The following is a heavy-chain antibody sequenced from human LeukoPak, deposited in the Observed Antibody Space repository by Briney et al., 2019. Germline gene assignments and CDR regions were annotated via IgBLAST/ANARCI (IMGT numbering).Heavy chain of an antibody. V-gene: IGHV1-24*01. D-gene: IGHD2-2*01. CDR1: GYTLTELS. CDR2: FDPEDGET. CDR3: ARTPGGGIVVVPAATRHWFDP. J-gene: IGHJ5*02. Sequence: GASVKVSCKVSGYTLTELSMHWVRQAPGKGLEWMGGFDPEDGETIYAQKFQGRVTMTEDTSTDTAYMELSSLRSEDTAVYYCARTPGGGIVVVPAATRHWFDPWGQGTLVTVSS.